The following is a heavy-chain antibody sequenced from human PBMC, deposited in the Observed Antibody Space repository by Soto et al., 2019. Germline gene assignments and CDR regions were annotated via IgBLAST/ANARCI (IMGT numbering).Heavy chain of an antibody. D-gene: IGHD3-22*01. Sequence: ESGGGVVQPGRSLRLSCAASGFTFRNYGMHWVRQAPGEGLEWVALISSDGSNEYYADSVKGRFTISRDNSENTLDLQMNSLRAEDTAVYYCANGYSSGYSIPYYGMDLWGQGTTVTVSS. J-gene: IGHJ6*02. V-gene: IGHV3-30*18. CDR3: ANGYSSGYSIPYYGMDL. CDR2: ISSDGSNE. CDR1: GFTFRNYG.